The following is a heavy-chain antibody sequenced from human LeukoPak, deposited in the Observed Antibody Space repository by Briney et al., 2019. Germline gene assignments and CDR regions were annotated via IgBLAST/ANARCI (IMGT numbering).Heavy chain of an antibody. D-gene: IGHD2/OR15-2a*01. CDR1: GFTFSDHY. Sequence: GGSLRLSCAASGFTFSDHYMNWIRQAPGKGLEWVSGISGSASGTYYADSVKGRVTISRDNSKKTLYLQMNSLRAEDTAVYYCAKVGTYFYFDVWGRGTLVTVSS. CDR3: AKVGTYFYFDV. J-gene: IGHJ2*01. V-gene: IGHV3-23*01. CDR2: ISGSASGT.